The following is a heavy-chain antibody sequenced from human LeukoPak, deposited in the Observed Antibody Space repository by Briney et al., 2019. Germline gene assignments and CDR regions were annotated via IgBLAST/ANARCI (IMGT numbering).Heavy chain of an antibody. Sequence: PGRSLRLSCAASGFTFSSYAMHWVRQAPGKGLVWVSRINTDGSDTNYADSVKGRFTISRDNAKNTLYLQMNSLRAEDTALYYCVQSGGMDVWGQGTTVTVSS. CDR3: VQSGGMDV. V-gene: IGHV3-74*01. J-gene: IGHJ6*02. CDR1: GFTFSSYA. CDR2: INTDGSDT.